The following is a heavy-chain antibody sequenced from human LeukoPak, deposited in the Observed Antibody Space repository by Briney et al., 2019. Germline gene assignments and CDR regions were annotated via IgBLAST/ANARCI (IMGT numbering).Heavy chain of an antibody. CDR3: AKKGAFYYYMDV. V-gene: IGHV3-30*02. J-gene: IGHJ6*03. CDR2: IRYDGSNK. CDR1: GFTFSSYG. Sequence: SGGSLRLSCAASGFTFSSYGMHWVRQAPGKGLEWVAFIRYDGSNKYYADSVKGRFTISRDNSKNTLYLQMNSLRAEDTAVYYCAKKGAFYYYMDVWGKGTTVTISS. D-gene: IGHD3-16*01.